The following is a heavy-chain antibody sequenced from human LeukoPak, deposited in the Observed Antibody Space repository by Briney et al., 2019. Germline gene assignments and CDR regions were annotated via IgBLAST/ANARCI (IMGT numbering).Heavy chain of an antibody. V-gene: IGHV1-18*01. CDR1: GYTLTNYG. CDR3: ARDPFGGVVARTPLDC. J-gene: IGHJ4*02. CDR2: ISTYNGNT. Sequence: ASVKLSCKGSGYTLTNYGNSWVRQAPGRGLEWMGWISTYNGNTNYPQKFQGRVTMTTDTSTSTAYMDLKSLRSDDTAVYYCARDPFGGVVARTPLDCWGQGTLVTVSS. D-gene: IGHD3-16*02.